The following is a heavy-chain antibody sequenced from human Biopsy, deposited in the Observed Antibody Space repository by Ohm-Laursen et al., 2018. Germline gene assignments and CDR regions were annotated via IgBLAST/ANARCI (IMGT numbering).Heavy chain of an antibody. Sequence: ASVKVSCKASGYTFTTYYIHWVRQAPGQGLEWMGIINPGGNSTAYTQNFQGRVTMTWYASTTTVYMELSSLRSEDTAVYYCALASFDYWGQGTLVTVPS. CDR3: ALASFDY. CDR2: INPGGNST. J-gene: IGHJ4*02. CDR1: GYTFTTYY. V-gene: IGHV1-46*01.